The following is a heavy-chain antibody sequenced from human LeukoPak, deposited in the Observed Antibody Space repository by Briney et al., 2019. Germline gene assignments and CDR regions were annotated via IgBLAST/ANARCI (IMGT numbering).Heavy chain of an antibody. J-gene: IGHJ5*02. CDR1: GGSFSGYY. CDR2: INHSGST. CDR3: ARAGYYHDSKRKFDP. V-gene: IGHV4-34*01. Sequence: SETLSLTCAVYGGSFSGYYWSWIRQPPGKGLEWIGEINHSGSTNYNPSLKSRVTISVDTSKNQFSLKLSSVTAADTAVYYCARAGYYHDSKRKFDPWGQGTLVTVSS. D-gene: IGHD3-22*01.